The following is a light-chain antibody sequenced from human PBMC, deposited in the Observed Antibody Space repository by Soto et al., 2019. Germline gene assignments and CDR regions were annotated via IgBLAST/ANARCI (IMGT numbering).Light chain of an antibody. CDR1: QSVSSSH. Sequence: PGERATLSCRASQSVSSSHLAWYQHKPGQAPRLLIYAASNRATGIPARFSGSGSGTDFTLTISSLEPEDFAVYYCQQRSSWPRITFGQGTRLEIK. V-gene: IGKV3-11*01. CDR3: QQRSSWPRIT. J-gene: IGKJ5*01. CDR2: AAS.